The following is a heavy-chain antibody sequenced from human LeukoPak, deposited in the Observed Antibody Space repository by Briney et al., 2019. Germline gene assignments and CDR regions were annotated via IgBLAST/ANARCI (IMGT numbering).Heavy chain of an antibody. CDR3: ERAVTYFYGSVTYDWFDP. J-gene: IGHJ5*02. CDR1: GFTFSSYW. CDR2: IKSDGST. V-gene: IGHV3-74*01. D-gene: IGHD3-10*01. Sequence: GGSLRLSCAASGFTFSSYWMHWVRQTPGKGLVWVSRIKSDGSTIYADYVKGRFTISSDNASNTQNLQMNSMSVEDSAVYYCERAVTYFYGSVTYDWFDPWGQGTLVTVSS.